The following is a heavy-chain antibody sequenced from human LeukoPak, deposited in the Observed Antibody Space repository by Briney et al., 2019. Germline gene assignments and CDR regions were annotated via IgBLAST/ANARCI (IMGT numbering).Heavy chain of an antibody. CDR3: AKEGYSGYDYVPWFDP. Sequence: GGSLRLSCAASGFTFSSYGMHWVRQAPGKGLEWVAFIRYDGSNKYYADSVKGRFTISRDNSKNTLYLQMNSLRVEDTAVYYCAKEGYSGYDYVPWFDPWGQGTLVTVSS. D-gene: IGHD5-12*01. CDR1: GFTFSSYG. V-gene: IGHV3-30*02. J-gene: IGHJ5*02. CDR2: IRYDGSNK.